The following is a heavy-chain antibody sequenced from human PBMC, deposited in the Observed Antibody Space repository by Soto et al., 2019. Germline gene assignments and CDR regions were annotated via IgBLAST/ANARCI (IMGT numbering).Heavy chain of an antibody. J-gene: IGHJ6*02. CDR2: IIPIFGTA. D-gene: IGHD3-10*01. V-gene: IGHV1-69*13. CDR1: GGTFSSYA. Sequence: ASVKVSCKASGGTFSSYAISWVRQAPGQGLEWMGGIIPIFGTANYAQKFQGRVTITADESTSTAYMELSSLRSEDTAVYYCARTYYGSGTPDYYYYGMDVWGQGTTVTVSS. CDR3: ARTYYGSGTPDYYYYGMDV.